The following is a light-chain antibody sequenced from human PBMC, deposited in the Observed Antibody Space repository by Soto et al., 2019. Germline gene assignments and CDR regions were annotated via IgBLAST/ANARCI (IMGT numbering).Light chain of an antibody. J-gene: IGLJ3*02. CDR3: CSYAGSSPWV. V-gene: IGLV2-23*01. Sequence: QYALTQPASVSGSPGQSITISCTGTSSDVGSYNLVSWYQQHPGKAPKLMIYEGSKRPSGVSNRFSGSKSGNTASLTISGLQAEDEADYYCCSYAGSSPWVFGGGTKVTVL. CDR2: EGS. CDR1: SSDVGSYNL.